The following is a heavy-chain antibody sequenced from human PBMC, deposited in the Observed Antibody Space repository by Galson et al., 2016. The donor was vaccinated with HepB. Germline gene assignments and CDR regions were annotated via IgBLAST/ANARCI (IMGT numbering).Heavy chain of an antibody. J-gene: IGHJ4*02. Sequence: SLRLSCAASGFAFSNYAMHWVRQAPGEGLEWVAVVSYDGRNKYYADSVKGRFTISRDNSKNTVYLQMNRLRVEDTAVYYCAKNDILAGYSAFDYWGQGILVTVSS. CDR1: GFAFSNYA. CDR2: VSYDGRNK. CDR3: AKNDILAGYSAFDY. D-gene: IGHD3-9*01. V-gene: IGHV3-30*18.